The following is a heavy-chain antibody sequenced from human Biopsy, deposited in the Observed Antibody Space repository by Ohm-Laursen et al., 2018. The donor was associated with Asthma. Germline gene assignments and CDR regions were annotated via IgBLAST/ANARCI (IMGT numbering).Heavy chain of an antibody. J-gene: IGHJ4*02. V-gene: IGHV4-39*01. CDR2: ISYIGNA. Sequence: TLSLTCTVSGGSMSNSSYYWGWIRQPPEKGLEWMESISYIGNAYHNPSLNSRVTISEDTSKNHFTLKLSSETAADTAVYYCARHWDWGSFFDYWGQGTPVTVSS. CDR1: GGSMSNSSYY. CDR3: ARHWDWGSFFDY. D-gene: IGHD7-27*01.